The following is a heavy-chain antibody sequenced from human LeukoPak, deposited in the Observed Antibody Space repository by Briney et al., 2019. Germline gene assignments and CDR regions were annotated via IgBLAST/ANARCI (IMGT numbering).Heavy chain of an antibody. CDR1: GVTYTDAW. V-gene: IGHV3-15*01. Sequence: GGSLRLSCAVSGVTYTDAWMSWVRQAPGKGLEWVARIKSKAAGGTADYAAPVNGRFAISRDDSRDTLYLQMNSLKTEDIAVCLCATEYYGAYNFWGQGTLVTVSS. D-gene: IGHD4-17*01. J-gene: IGHJ4*02. CDR3: ATEYYGAYNF. CDR2: IKSKAAGGTA.